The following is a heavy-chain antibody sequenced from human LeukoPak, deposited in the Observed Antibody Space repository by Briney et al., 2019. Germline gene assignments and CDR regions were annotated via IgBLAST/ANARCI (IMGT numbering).Heavy chain of an antibody. CDR1: GYSFTSYW. V-gene: IGHV5-51*01. J-gene: IGHJ5*02. CDR3: ARGRGYCSGGSCQSGGRSNWFDP. Sequence: GESLKISCKGSGYSFTSYWIGWGRQMPGKGLEWMGIIYPADSDTRYSPSFQGQVTISADKSISTAYLQWSSLKASDTAMYYCARGRGYCSGGSCQSGGRSNWFDPWGQGTLVTVSS. D-gene: IGHD2-15*01. CDR2: IYPADSDT.